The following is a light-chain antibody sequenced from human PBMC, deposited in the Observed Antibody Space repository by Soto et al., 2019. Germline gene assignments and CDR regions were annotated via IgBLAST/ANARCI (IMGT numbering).Light chain of an antibody. CDR2: GAS. CDR1: QGISTS. J-gene: IGKJ1*01. V-gene: IGKV1D-12*01. Sequence: ASVGDRVAITCRASQGISTSLVWYQHKPGKAPELLIFGASNLQTGVPSRFSGSGSGTDFTLSITSLQPDDSATYYCQQAKTFPWTFGQGTKVEIK. CDR3: QQAKTFPWT.